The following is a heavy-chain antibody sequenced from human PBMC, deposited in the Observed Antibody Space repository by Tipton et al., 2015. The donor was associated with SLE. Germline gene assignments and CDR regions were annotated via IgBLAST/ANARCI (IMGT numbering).Heavy chain of an antibody. J-gene: IGHJ4*02. CDR3: ARDLQLWSPHFDY. D-gene: IGHD5-18*01. CDR1: GGSISSGGYY. CDR2: IYYSGST. V-gene: IGHV4-31*03. Sequence: LRLSCTVSGGSISSGGYYWSWIRQHPGKGLEWIGYIYYSGSTYYNPSLKSRVTISVDTSKNQFSLKLSSVTAADTAVYYCARDLQLWSPHFDYWGQGTLVTVSS.